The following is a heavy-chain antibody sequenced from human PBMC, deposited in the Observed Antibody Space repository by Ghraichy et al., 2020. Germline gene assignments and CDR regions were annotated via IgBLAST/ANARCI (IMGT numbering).Heavy chain of an antibody. V-gene: IGHV3-74*01. CDR3: TRGGVAAAFDS. D-gene: IGHD6-13*01. CDR1: GFTFRTYW. J-gene: IGHJ4*02. CDR2: IDGDGSNP. Sequence: GALRLSCAASGFTFRTYWMHWVRQAPGKGLLWVSRIDGDGSNPTYADSVKGRFTISRDNAKNTLYLQMNSLRAEDTAVYYCTRGGVAAAFDSWGQGTLVTVS.